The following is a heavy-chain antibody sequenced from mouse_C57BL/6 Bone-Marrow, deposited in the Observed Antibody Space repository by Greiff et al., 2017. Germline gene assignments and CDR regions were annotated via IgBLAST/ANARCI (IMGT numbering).Heavy chain of an antibody. CDR1: GYSFTGYY. CDR2: INPSTGGT. Sequence: VQLQQSGPELVKPGASVKISCKASGYSFTGYYMNWVKQSPEKSLEWIGEINPSTGGTTYNQKFKAKATLTVDKSSSTAYMQLKSLTSEDSAVYYCARYYYGSRTSYYYAMDYWGQGTSVTVSS. V-gene: IGHV1-42*01. CDR3: ARYYYGSRTSYYYAMDY. D-gene: IGHD1-1*01. J-gene: IGHJ4*01.